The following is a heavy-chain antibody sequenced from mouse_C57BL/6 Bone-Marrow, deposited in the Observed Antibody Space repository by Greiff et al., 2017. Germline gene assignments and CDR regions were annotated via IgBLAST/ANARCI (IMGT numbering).Heavy chain of an antibody. V-gene: IGHV1-39*01. CDR2: INPNYGTT. CDR3: ARSSYFDY. D-gene: IGHD1-1*01. Sequence: VKQSNGKSLEWIGVINPNYGTTSYNQKFKGKATLTVDQSSSTAYMQLNSLTSEDSAVYYCARSSYFDYWGQGTTLTVSS. J-gene: IGHJ2*01.